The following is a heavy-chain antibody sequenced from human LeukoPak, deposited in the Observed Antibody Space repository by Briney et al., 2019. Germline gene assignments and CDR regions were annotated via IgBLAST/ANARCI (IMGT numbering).Heavy chain of an antibody. CDR3: AELGITMIGGV. CDR2: ISSSGSTI. CDR1: GFRFSETW. J-gene: IGHJ6*04. Sequence: GGSLRLSCAASGFRFSETWMHWVRQAPGKGLEWVPYISSSGSTIYYADSVKGRFTISRDNAKNSLYLQMNSLRAEDTAVYYCAELGITMIGGVWGKGTTVTISS. V-gene: IGHV3-11*04. D-gene: IGHD3-10*02.